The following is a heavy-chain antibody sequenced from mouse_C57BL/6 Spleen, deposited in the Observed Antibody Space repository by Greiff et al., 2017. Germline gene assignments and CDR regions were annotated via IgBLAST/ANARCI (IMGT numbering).Heavy chain of an antibody. D-gene: IGHD4-1*02. CDR2: IYPGDGDT. V-gene: IGHV1-82*01. Sequence: VKLQQSGPELVKPGASVKISCKASGYAFSSSWMNWVKQRPGKGLEWIGRIYPGDGDTNYNGKFKGKATLTADKSSSTAYMQLSSLTSEDSAVXFCAGPNWDRWYFDVGGTGTTVTVSS. CDR1: GYAFSSSW. CDR3: AGPNWDRWYFDV. J-gene: IGHJ1*03.